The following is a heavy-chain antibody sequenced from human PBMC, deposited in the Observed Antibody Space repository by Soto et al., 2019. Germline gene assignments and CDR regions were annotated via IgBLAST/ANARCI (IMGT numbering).Heavy chain of an antibody. V-gene: IGHV1-8*01. CDR2: MNPNRGDT. D-gene: IGHD1-1*01. Sequence: QVQLVQSGAEVKKPGASVKVSCKASGYTFSDHDINWVRQASGQGPEWLGWMNPNRGDTGYAQNFQGRVTMTRDTSKRTAYMELSSLRSEDTAVYYCARGGGNWNDDYFDYWGQGTLVTVSS. CDR3: ARGGGNWNDDYFDY. J-gene: IGHJ4*02. CDR1: GYTFSDHD.